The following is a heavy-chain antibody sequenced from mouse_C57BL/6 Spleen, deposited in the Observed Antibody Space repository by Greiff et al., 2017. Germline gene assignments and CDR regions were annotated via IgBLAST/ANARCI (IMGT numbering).Heavy chain of an antibody. CDR1: GFSLTSYA. J-gene: IGHJ4*01. D-gene: IGHD2-4*01. V-gene: IGHV2-9-1*01. CDR3: ARYDYGNYYAMDY. CDR2: IWTGGGT. Sequence: VKLQESGPGLVAPSQSLSITCTVSGFSLTSYAISWVRQPPGKGLEWLGVIWTGGGTNYNSALKSRLSISKDNSKSQVFLKMNSLQTDDTARYYCARYDYGNYYAMDYWGQGTSVTVSS.